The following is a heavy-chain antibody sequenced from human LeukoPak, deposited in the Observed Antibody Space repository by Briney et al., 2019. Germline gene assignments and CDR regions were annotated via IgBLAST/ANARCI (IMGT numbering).Heavy chain of an antibody. CDR2: ISSSSSYI. J-gene: IGHJ4*02. D-gene: IGHD2-2*01. V-gene: IGHV3-21*01. CDR1: GFTFSSYS. CDR3: ARGLSGYASSLGY. Sequence: GGSLRLSCAASGFTFSSYSMNWVRQAPGKGLEWVSPISSSSSYIYYADSVKGRFTISRDNAKNSLYLQMNSLRAEDTAVYYCARGLSGYASSLGYWGQGTLVTVSA.